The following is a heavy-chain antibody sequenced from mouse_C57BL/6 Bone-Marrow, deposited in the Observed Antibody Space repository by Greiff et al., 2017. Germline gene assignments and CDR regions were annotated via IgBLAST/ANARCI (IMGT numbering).Heavy chain of an antibody. Sequence: VQLQQSGAELARPGASVKLSCKASGYTFTSYGISWVKQRTGQGLEWIGEIYPRSGNTYYNEKFKGKATLTADKSSSTAYMWLRSLTSEDSAVYFCASCDGDYYAMDYWGQGTSVTVSS. D-gene: IGHD2-3*01. V-gene: IGHV1-81*01. CDR1: GYTFTSYG. J-gene: IGHJ4*01. CDR2: IYPRSGNT. CDR3: ASCDGDYYAMDY.